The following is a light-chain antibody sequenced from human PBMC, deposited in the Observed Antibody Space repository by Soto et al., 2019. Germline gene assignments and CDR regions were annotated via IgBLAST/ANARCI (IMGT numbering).Light chain of an antibody. V-gene: IGLV2-14*03. CDR3: ISYTDRQSYL. CDR1: SSDIGSYDH. CDR2: AVS. J-gene: IGLJ1*01. Sequence: ALTQPASVSGSPGQSITISCSGTSSDIGSYDHVAWYQQFPGKSPKLIIYAVSDRPSGVSDRFSGSKSGISASLTISGLQTEDEADYYCISYTDRQSYLFGTGTKVTLL.